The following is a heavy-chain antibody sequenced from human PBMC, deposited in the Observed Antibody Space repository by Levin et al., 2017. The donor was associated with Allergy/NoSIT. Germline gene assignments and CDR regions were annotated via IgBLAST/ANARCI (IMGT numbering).Heavy chain of an antibody. J-gene: IGHJ4*02. CDR2: VKPDGSET. V-gene: IGHV3-7*04. CDR1: GFTFTSNW. CDR3: ARDALWSFDC. D-gene: IGHD3-16*01. Sequence: PGGSLRLSCAASGFTFTSNWMSWVRQAPGKGLEWVANVKPDGSETYYVDSVRGRFTISRDNAKNSVYLQMNSLRAEDTAVYYCARDALWSFDCWGQGTLVTVSS.